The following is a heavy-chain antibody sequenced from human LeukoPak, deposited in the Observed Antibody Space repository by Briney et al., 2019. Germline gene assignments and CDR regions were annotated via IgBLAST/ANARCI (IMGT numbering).Heavy chain of an antibody. CDR2: ISGSGGST. Sequence: GGSLRLSCAASGFTFDDSALHWVRQAPGKGLEWVSAISGSGGSTYYTDSVKGRFTISRDISKNALYLQMNSLRVEDTAVYYCARGGESGSGSFDYWGQGTLVTVSS. D-gene: IGHD3-10*01. J-gene: IGHJ4*02. V-gene: IGHV3-23*01. CDR3: ARGGESGSGSFDY. CDR1: GFTFDDSA.